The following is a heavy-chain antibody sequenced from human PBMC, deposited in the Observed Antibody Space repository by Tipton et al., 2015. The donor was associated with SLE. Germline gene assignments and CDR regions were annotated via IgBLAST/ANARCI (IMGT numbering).Heavy chain of an antibody. D-gene: IGHD1-1*01. Sequence: TLSLTCTVSGGAISSGGFYWGWVPPPPGEGLEWGGRIYTSGKTAYNPPLKSRFTISMDLSNNQFSDNLTSVTASDTAVYYCAKTLAGATPGRYQSYWYFDLWGRGLRVIVSS. CDR3: AKTLAGATPGRYQSYWYFDL. CDR1: GGAISSGGFY. V-gene: IGHV4-61*02. CDR2: IYTSGKT. J-gene: IGHJ2*01.